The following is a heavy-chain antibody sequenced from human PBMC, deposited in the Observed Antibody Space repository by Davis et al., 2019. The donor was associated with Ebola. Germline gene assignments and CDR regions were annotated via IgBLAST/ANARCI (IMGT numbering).Heavy chain of an antibody. V-gene: IGHV4-38-2*01. CDR2: IYHSGST. Sequence: PSETLSLTCAVSGYSISSGYYWGWIRQPPGKGLEWIGSIYHSGSTYYNPSLKSRVTISVDTSKNPFSLKLSSVTAADTAVYYCAKGIAAAGPGLDYWGQGTLVTVSS. J-gene: IGHJ4*02. CDR1: GYSISSGYY. CDR3: AKGIAAAGPGLDY. D-gene: IGHD6-13*01.